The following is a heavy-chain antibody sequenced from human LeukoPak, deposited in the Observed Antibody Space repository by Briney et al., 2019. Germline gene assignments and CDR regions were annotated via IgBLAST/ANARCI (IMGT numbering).Heavy chain of an antibody. J-gene: IGHJ6*02. D-gene: IGHD3-10*01. V-gene: IGHV1-8*01. CDR1: GYTFTSYD. CDR3: GRGGQMVRGVITRSFYYYGMDV. Sequence: GASVKVSCKASGYTFTSYDINWVRQATGQGLEWMGWMNPNSGNTGYAQKFQGRVTMTRNTSISTAYMELSSLRSEDTAVYYCGRGGQMVRGVITRSFYYYGMDVWGQGTTVTVSS. CDR2: MNPNSGNT.